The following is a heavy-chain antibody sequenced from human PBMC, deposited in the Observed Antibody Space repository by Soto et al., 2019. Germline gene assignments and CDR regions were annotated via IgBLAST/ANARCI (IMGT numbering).Heavy chain of an antibody. V-gene: IGHV3-9*01. CDR1: GFTFDDYA. D-gene: IGHD6-13*01. J-gene: IGHJ4*02. Sequence: EVQLVESGGGLVQPGRSLRLSYAASGFTFDDYAMHWVRQAPGKGLEWVSGISWNSGSIGYADSVKGRFTISRDNAKNSLYLQMNSLRAEDTALYYCAKSTHIAAAGTFDYWGQGTLVTVSS. CDR2: ISWNSGSI. CDR3: AKSTHIAAAGTFDY.